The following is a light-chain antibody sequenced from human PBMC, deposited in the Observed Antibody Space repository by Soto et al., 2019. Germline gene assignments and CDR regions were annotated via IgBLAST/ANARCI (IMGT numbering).Light chain of an antibody. CDR2: EVS. V-gene: IGLV2-14*01. J-gene: IGLJ3*02. CDR1: SSDVGVYDY. CDR3: SSYTSNTTWV. Sequence: QSVLTQPASVSGSPGQSITISCTGTSSDVGVYDYVSWYQHHPGQAPKLMISEVSDRPSGVSTRFSGSKSGNTASLTISGLQAADEADYYCSSYTSNTTWVFGGGTQLTVL.